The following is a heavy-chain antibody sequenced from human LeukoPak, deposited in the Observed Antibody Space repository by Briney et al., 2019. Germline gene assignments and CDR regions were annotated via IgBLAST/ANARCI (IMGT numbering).Heavy chain of an antibody. D-gene: IGHD2-2*01. CDR2: IRYDGSNK. V-gene: IGHV3-30*02. J-gene: IGHJ3*02. CDR3: AKDMGVDCSSTSCSTDAFDI. Sequence: GGSLRLSCAASGFTFSSYGMHWVRQAPGKGLEWVAFIRYDGSNKYYADSVKGRFTISRDNSKNTLYLQMNSLRAEDTAVYYCAKDMGVDCSSTSCSTDAFDIWGQGTMVTVSS. CDR1: GFTFSSYG.